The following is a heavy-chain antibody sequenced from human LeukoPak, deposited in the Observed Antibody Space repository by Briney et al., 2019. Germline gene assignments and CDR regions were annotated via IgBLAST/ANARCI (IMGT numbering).Heavy chain of an antibody. CDR1: GFTFSSYG. D-gene: IGHD7-27*01. Sequence: GRSLRLSCAASGFTFSSYGMHWVRQAPGKGLEWVAVISYDGSNKYYADSVKGRFTISRDNSKNTLYLQMNSLRAEDTAVYYCARDVSPTLGRDAFDIWGQGTMVTVSS. J-gene: IGHJ3*02. CDR3: ARDVSPTLGRDAFDI. V-gene: IGHV3-30*03. CDR2: ISYDGSNK.